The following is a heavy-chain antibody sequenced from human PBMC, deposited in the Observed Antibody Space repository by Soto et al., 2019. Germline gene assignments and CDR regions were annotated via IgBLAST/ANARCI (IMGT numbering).Heavy chain of an antibody. V-gene: IGHV4-31*03. CDR3: ARDLTGYNWFDP. CDR2: IYYSAST. J-gene: IGHJ5*02. Sequence: SETLSLTCTVSGGSISSGGYYWSWIRQHPGKGLEWIGYIYYSASTYYNPSLRGRVTISVDTSNNQFSLKLNSVTAADTAVYYCARDLTGYNWFDPWGQRTLVTVSS. D-gene: IGHD1-20*01. CDR1: GGSISSGGYY.